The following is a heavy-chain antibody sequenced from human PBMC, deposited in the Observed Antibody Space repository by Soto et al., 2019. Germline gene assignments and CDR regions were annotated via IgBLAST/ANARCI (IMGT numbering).Heavy chain of an antibody. CDR2: IYYSGST. Sequence: SETLSLTCSVSGGSTSSYYWSWIRQPPGKGLEWIGYIYYSGSTNYNPSLKSRVTISVDTSKNQFSLKLSSVTAADTAVYYCASGDDLSYYWGRGTVVTVSS. CDR1: GGSTSSYY. CDR3: ASGDDLSYY. J-gene: IGHJ4*02. D-gene: IGHD3-10*01. V-gene: IGHV4-59*01.